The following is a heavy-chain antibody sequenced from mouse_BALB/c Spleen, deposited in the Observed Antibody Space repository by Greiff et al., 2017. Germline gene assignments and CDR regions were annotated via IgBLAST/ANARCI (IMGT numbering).Heavy chain of an antibody. CDR1: GYTFTRYY. J-gene: IGHJ4*01. V-gene: IGHV1S56*01. CDR2: IYPGNVNT. Sequence: QVQLQQSGPELVKPGASVRISCKASGYTFTRYYIHWVKQRPGQGLEWIGWIYPGNVNTKYNEKFKGKATLTADKSSSTAYMQLSSLTSEDSAVYFCARWWLLNYAMDYWGQGTSVTVSS. D-gene: IGHD2-3*01. CDR3: ARWWLLNYAMDY.